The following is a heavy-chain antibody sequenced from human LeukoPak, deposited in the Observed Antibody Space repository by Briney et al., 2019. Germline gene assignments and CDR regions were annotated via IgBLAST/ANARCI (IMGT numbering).Heavy chain of an antibody. J-gene: IGHJ3*02. D-gene: IGHD1-26*01. Sequence: PSETLSLTCTVSGYSISSGYYWGWIRQPPGKGLEWIGYIYYSGSTSYNPSLKSRVTISVDTSKKQFSLKLSSVTAADTAFYYCARYIVSYPHDAFDIWGQGTMVTVSS. CDR1: GYSISSGYY. CDR2: IYYSGST. V-gene: IGHV4-61*01. CDR3: ARYIVSYPHDAFDI.